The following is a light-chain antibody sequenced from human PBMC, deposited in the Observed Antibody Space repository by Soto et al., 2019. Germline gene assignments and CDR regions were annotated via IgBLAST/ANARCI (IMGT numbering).Light chain of an antibody. CDR3: QQFNSYVIT. J-gene: IGKJ5*01. CDR1: QDITSA. Sequence: AIQLTQSPSSLSASVGDRVTITCRASQDITSALAWYQQKPGKAPNLLIYAASSLKSGVPSRFSGSGSGTDFTLTISSLQPEDFATYYCQQFNSYVITFGQGTLLETK. V-gene: IGKV1-13*02. CDR2: AAS.